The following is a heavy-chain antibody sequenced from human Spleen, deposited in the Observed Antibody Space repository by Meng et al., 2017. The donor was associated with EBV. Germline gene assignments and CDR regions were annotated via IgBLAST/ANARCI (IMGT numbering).Heavy chain of an antibody. D-gene: IGHD2-2*01. CDR1: GFSLTTSGVG. Sequence: QITLKESGPTLVIPTPTLTLTCTFSGFSLTTSGVGVAWIRQPPGKALEWLALIYWDDDKRYRPSLKSRLTITKDTSKNQVVLTMTNMDPVDTATYYCSHKPYQGPFDSWGQGTLVTVSS. V-gene: IGHV2-5*02. CDR2: IYWDDDK. J-gene: IGHJ4*02. CDR3: SHKPYQGPFDS.